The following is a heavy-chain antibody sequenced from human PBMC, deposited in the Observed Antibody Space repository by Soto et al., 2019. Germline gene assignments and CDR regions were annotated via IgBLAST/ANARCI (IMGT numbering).Heavy chain of an antibody. D-gene: IGHD4-17*01. CDR3: AKDIPYGALFGPFDY. V-gene: IGHV3-9*01. CDR1: GFTFDDYA. CDR2: ISWNSGSI. J-gene: IGHJ4*02. Sequence: GGSLRLSCAASGFTFDDYAMHWVRQAPGKGLEWVSGISWNSGSIGYADSVKGRFTISRDNAKNSLYLQMNSLRAEDTALYYCAKDIPYGALFGPFDYWGQGTLVTVSS.